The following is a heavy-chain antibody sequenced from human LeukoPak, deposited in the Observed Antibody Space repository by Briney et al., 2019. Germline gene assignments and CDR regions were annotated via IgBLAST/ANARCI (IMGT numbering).Heavy chain of an antibody. V-gene: IGHV1-46*01. CDR3: ARDQEGFDY. Sequence: GASVKVSCKVSGYSFASNYIHWVRQAHGEGLEWMGMIYPRDGSTSYAQRFQDRVTVTRDTSTSTVHMELSGLRSEDTAVYYCARDQEGFDYWGQGTLVTVSS. CDR2: IYPRDGST. J-gene: IGHJ4*02. CDR1: GYSFASNY.